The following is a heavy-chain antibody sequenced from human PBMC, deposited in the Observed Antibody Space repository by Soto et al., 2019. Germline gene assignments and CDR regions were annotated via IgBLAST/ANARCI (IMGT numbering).Heavy chain of an antibody. D-gene: IGHD6-19*01. Sequence: ETLSLTWDISGYSISSGYYCCCIRQPPTKRLVGIGSLCDXGCTYYNQYLKSRVTISVDTSKNQFSLKLRSVTAADTAVFYCARAGQWLPGWFDSWGQGTLVTVSS. CDR2: LCDXGCT. J-gene: IGHJ5*01. CDR1: GYSISSGYY. V-gene: IGHV4-38-2*01. CDR3: ARAGQWLPGWFDS.